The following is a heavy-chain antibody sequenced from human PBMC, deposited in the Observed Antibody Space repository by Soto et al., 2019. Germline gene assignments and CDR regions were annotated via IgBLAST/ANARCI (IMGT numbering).Heavy chain of an antibody. CDR3: AKMVGATLVDY. Sequence: QVQLQESGPGLVKPSGTLSLTCTVSGASISSTSSGDWWSWVGQPPGKGLEWIGEIHHSGSTNYNPSLKSRVTMSVDKSKNQFSLRLSSVTAADTAVYYCAKMVGATLVDYWGQGTLVTVSS. D-gene: IGHD1-26*01. J-gene: IGHJ4*02. CDR2: IHHSGST. CDR1: GASISSTSSGDW. V-gene: IGHV4-4*02.